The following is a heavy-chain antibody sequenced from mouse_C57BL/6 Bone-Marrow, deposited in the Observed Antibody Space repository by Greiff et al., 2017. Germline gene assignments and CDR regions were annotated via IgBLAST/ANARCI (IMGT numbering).Heavy chain of an antibody. CDR3: ARSSLLRKDY. J-gene: IGHJ2*01. CDR2: IDPSDSYT. Sequence: QVQLQQPGAELVKPGASVKLSCKASGYTFTSYWMQWVKQRPGQGLEWIGEIDPSDSYTNYNQKFKGKATLTVDTSSSTAYMQLSSLTSEDSAVYYCARSSLLRKDYWGQGTTLTVSS. V-gene: IGHV1-50*01. CDR1: GYTFTSYW. D-gene: IGHD1-2*01.